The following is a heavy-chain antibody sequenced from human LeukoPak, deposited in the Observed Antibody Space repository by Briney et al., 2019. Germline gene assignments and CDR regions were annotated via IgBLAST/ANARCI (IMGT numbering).Heavy chain of an antibody. CDR3: AKQAYDSPRTDFDY. CDR2: IYYSGST. CDR1: GGSISTYY. V-gene: IGHV4-59*01. D-gene: IGHD3-22*01. J-gene: IGHJ4*02. Sequence: SETLSLACTVSGGSISTYYWNWIRQPPGKGLEWIGYIYYSGSTNYNPSLKSRVTISVDTSKNQFSLKLSSVTAADTAMYYCAKQAYDSPRTDFDYWGQGTLVTVSS.